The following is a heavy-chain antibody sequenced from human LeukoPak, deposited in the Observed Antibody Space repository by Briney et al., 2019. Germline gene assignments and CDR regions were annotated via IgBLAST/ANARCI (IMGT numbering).Heavy chain of an antibody. CDR2: IKSDGTRT. D-gene: IGHD6-13*01. V-gene: IGHV3-74*01. Sequence: PGGSLRLSCAASGFTFSSYWMHWVRQAPGKGLVWVSRIKSDGTRTSYAYSVKGRFIVCRDIAKNTLFLQMNSLRADDTAVYYCAVRYSGSWYLFDYWGQGTLVTVSS. J-gene: IGHJ4*02. CDR1: GFTFSSYW. CDR3: AVRYSGSWYLFDY.